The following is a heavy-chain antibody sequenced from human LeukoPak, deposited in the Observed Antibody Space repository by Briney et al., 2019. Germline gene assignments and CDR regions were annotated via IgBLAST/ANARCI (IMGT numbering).Heavy chain of an antibody. CDR1: GGSISSSSYY. J-gene: IGHJ4*02. CDR2: IYYSGST. Sequence: SETLSLTCTVSGGSISSSSYYLGWIRQPPGKGLEWIGSIYYSGSTYYNPSLKGRVTISVDTSKNQFSLKLSSVTAADTAVYYCARPFSYSSGWYYFDYWGQGTLVTVSS. D-gene: IGHD6-19*01. V-gene: IGHV4-39*01. CDR3: ARPFSYSSGWYYFDY.